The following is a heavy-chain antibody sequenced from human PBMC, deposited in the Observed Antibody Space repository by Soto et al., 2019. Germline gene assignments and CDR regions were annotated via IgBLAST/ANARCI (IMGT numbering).Heavy chain of an antibody. CDR2: ISSSSNYI. J-gene: IGHJ6*02. V-gene: IGHV3-21*01. CDR3: ARVPLSLHDYYYGLDV. CDR1: GFTFSSYS. Sequence: EVQLVESGGGLVKPGGSLRLSCAASGFTFSSYSMSWVRQAPGKGLEWVSSISSSSNYIYYADSVKGRFTISRDNAKNSLYLQMNSLRAEDTALYYCARVPLSLHDYYYGLDVWGQGTTVTVSS.